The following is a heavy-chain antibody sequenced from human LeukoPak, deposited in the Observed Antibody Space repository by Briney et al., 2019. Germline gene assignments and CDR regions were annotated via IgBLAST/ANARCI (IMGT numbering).Heavy chain of an antibody. CDR1: EFTFSSYA. V-gene: IGHV3-23*01. D-gene: IGHD6-6*01. Sequence: GGSLRLSCAASEFTFSSYAMSWVRQAPGKGLEWVSAISGSGGSTYYADSVKGRFTISRDNSKNTLYLQMNSLRAEDTAVYYCAKDQYSSSSPDYWGQGTLVTVSS. CDR3: AKDQYSSSSPDY. J-gene: IGHJ4*02. CDR2: ISGSGGST.